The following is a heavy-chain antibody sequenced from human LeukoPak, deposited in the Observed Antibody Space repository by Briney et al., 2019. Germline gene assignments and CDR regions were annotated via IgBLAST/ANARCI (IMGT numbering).Heavy chain of an antibody. CDR1: GYTFTGYY. D-gene: IGHD3-10*01. CDR3: AKFDFRGNDRFFDY. CDR2: IDPNSGGT. V-gene: IGHV1-2*02. Sequence: ASVTVSCKASGYTFTGYYMYWVRQAPGQGLEWLGLIDPNSGGTNYAQKFQGRVTMTRDTSVNTAFLELSRLTSDDTAVYYWAKFDFRGNDRFFDYWGQGSLVTVSS. J-gene: IGHJ4*02.